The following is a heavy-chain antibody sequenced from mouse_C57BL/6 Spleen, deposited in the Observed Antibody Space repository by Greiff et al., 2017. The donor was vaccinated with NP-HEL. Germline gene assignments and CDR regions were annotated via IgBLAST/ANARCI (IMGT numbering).Heavy chain of an antibody. CDR3: AREGWLRVYFDY. J-gene: IGHJ2*01. D-gene: IGHD2-2*01. V-gene: IGHV1-52*01. Sequence: VQLQQPGAELVRPGSSVKLSCKASGYTFTSYWMHWVKQRPIQGLEWIGNIDPSDSETHYNQKFKDKATLTVDKSSSTAYMQLSSLTSEDSAVNYCAREGWLRVYFDYWGQGTTLTVSS. CDR1: GYTFTSYW. CDR2: IDPSDSET.